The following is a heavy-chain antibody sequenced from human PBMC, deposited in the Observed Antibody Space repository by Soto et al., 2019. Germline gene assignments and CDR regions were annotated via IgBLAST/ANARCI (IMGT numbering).Heavy chain of an antibody. CDR1: GGSISSYY. J-gene: IGHJ5*02. V-gene: IGHV4-59*01. Sequence: SETLSLTCTVSGGSISSYYWSWIRQPPGKGLEWIGYIYYSGSTNYNPSLKSRVTISVDTSKNQFSLKLSSVTAADTAVYYCARDRGQQLVRGWFDPWGQGTLVTVSS. CDR2: IYYSGST. D-gene: IGHD6-13*01. CDR3: ARDRGQQLVRGWFDP.